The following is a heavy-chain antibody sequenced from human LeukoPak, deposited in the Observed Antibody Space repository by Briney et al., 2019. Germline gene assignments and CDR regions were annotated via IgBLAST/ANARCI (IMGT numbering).Heavy chain of an antibody. CDR3: AKETVAAPPIDY. CDR1: GFTFSSYA. Sequence: PGGSLRLSCAASGFTFSSYAMSWVRQAPGKGLEWVSAISGSAYSTYYADFVKGRFTISRDNSKNTLYLQMNSLRAEDTAVYYCAKETVAAPPIDYWGQGTLVTVSS. V-gene: IGHV3-23*01. CDR2: ISGSAYST. J-gene: IGHJ4*02. D-gene: IGHD6-19*01.